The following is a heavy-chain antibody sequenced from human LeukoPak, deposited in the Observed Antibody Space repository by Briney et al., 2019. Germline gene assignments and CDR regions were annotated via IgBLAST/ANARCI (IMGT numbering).Heavy chain of an antibody. V-gene: IGHV4-59*01. J-gene: IGHJ4*02. CDR3: ARTEGRTVTTYFDY. CDR1: GGSISIYY. D-gene: IGHD4-17*01. Sequence: PSETLSLTCTVSGGSISIYYWSWIRQPPGKGLEWIGYIYYSGSTNYNPSLKSRVTISVDTSKNQFSLKLSSVTAADTAVYYCARTEGRTVTTYFDYWGQGTLVTVSS. CDR2: IYYSGST.